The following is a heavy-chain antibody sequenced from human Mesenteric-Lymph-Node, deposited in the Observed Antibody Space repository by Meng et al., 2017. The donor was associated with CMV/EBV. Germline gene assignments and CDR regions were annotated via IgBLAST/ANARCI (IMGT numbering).Heavy chain of an antibody. CDR1: ISIGDYY. CDR2: IYYSGST. V-gene: IGHV4-30-4*08. D-gene: IGHD3-3*01. Sequence: ISIGDYYWSWIRQPQGKGVEWIGYIYYSGSTDYNPSLKSRVTISVDTSKNQFSLKLSSVTAADTAVYYCARVMRWAYYDFWSSFDPWGQGTLVTVSS. J-gene: IGHJ5*02. CDR3: ARVMRWAYYDFWSSFDP.